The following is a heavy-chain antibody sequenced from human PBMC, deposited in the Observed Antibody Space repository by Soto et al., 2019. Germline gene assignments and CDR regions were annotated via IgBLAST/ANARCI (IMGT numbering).Heavy chain of an antibody. CDR2: ISGSGDRT. CDR3: VRRAITATTSWGSFDI. Sequence: EVQLLESGGGLVQPGGSLRLSCAASGFSFTNYVMNWVRQTPGKGLEWVSTISGSGDRTYYTDSVKGRFTTSRDNSKSTLFLQMTSLRADDTAVYYCVRRAITATTSWGSFDIWGQGTMVTVSS. V-gene: IGHV3-23*01. J-gene: IGHJ3*02. CDR1: GFSFTNYV. D-gene: IGHD1-7*01.